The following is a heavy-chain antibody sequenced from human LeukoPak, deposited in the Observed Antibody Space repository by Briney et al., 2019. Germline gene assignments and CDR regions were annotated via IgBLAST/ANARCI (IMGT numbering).Heavy chain of an antibody. CDR1: GFTFSSYA. D-gene: IGHD2-2*01. CDR2: ISYDGSNK. J-gene: IGHJ6*02. V-gene: IGHV3-30-3*01. CDR3: ARHESPPLGYCSSTSCSSRGDYYYGMDV. Sequence: PGRSLRLCCAASGFTFSSYAMHWGRQAPGKGLEWVAVISYDGSNKYYADSVKGRFTISRDNSKNTLYLQMNSLRAEDTAVYYCARHESPPLGYCSSTSCSSRGDYYYGMDVWGQGTTVTVSS.